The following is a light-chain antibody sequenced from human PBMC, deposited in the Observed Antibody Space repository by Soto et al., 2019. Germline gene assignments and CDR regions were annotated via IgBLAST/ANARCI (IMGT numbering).Light chain of an antibody. J-gene: IGLJ3*02. CDR3: CSYAGSSTSWV. V-gene: IGLV2-23*01. Sequence: QSVLTQPASVSGSPGQSITISCTGTISDVGSYDLVSWYQQHPGKAPKLMIYEGSKRPSGVSSRFSGSKSGNTASLTTSGLQADDEADDYCCSYAGSSTSWVFGGGTKLTVL. CDR1: ISDVGSYDL. CDR2: EGS.